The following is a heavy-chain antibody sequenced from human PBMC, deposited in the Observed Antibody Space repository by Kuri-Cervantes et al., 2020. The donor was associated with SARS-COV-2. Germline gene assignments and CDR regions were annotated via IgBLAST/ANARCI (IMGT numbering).Heavy chain of an antibody. D-gene: IGHD3-10*01. CDR1: GFTFSSYS. V-gene: IGHV3-21*01. J-gene: IGHJ4*02. CDR3: ARGWGYYYGSGQFDY. Sequence: GESLKISCAASGFTFSSYSMNWVRQAPGKGLEWVSSISSSSSSYIYYAGSVKGRFTICRDNAKNSLYLQMNSLRAEDTAVYYWARGWGYYYGSGQFDYWGQGTLVTVSS. CDR2: ISSSSSSYI.